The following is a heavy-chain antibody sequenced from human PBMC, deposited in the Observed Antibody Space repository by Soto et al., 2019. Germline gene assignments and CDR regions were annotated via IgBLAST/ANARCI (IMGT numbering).Heavy chain of an antibody. CDR3: AREPTTAGTVNWFDP. Sequence: VQLQESGPGLVKPSETLSLICTVSGGAISSDYLSLIRQPAGKGLEWIGRGYTSGYSKSNPSLKSRVTMSVDTSKKQFSLNLSSVTAADTAVYYCAREPTTAGTVNWFDPWGQGTLVTVSS. CDR1: GGAISSDY. J-gene: IGHJ5*02. V-gene: IGHV4-4*07. CDR2: GYTSGYS. D-gene: IGHD6-13*01.